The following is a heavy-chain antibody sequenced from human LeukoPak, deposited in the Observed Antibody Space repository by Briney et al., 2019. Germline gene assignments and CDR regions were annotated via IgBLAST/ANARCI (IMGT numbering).Heavy chain of an antibody. CDR3: ARHPTTLYCSSTSCYLLGAFDI. CDR1: GGSISSSSYY. V-gene: IGHV4-39*01. J-gene: IGHJ3*02. D-gene: IGHD2-2*01. Sequence: SETLSLTCTVRGGSISSSSYYWGWIRQPPGKGLAWIGSIYYSGSTYYNPSLKSRVTISVDTSKNQFSLKLSSVTAADTAVYYCARHPTTLYCSSTSCYLLGAFDIWGQGTMVTVSS. CDR2: IYYSGST.